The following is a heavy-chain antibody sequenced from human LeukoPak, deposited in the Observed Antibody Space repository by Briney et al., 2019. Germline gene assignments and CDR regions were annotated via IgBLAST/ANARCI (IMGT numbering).Heavy chain of an antibody. J-gene: IGHJ6*03. D-gene: IGHD6-13*01. V-gene: IGHV1-2*02. CDR1: GYTFTGYY. CDR2: INPNSGGT. CDR3: ARGYSSSWYYYYMDV. Sequence: ASVKVSCKASGYTFTGYYMHWVRQAPGQGLEWMGWINPNSGGTNYAQKFQGRVTITRDTSASTAYMELSSLRSEDMAVYYCARGYSSSWYYYYMDVWGKGTTVTVSS.